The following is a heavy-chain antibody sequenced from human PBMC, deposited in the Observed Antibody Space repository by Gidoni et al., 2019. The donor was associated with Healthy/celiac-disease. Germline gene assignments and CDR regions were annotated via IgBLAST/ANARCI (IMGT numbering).Heavy chain of an antibody. CDR1: GGSISSYY. J-gene: IGHJ4*02. CDR3: ARGNYDYVWGSYRYTDY. CDR2: IYYSGST. D-gene: IGHD3-16*02. Sequence: QVQLQESGPGLVQPSETLSLTCTVSGGSISSYYWSWIRQPPGKGLEWIGYIYYSGSTNYNPSLKSRVTISVDTSKNQFSLKLSSVTAADTAVYYCARGNYDYVWGSYRYTDYWGQGTLVTVSS. V-gene: IGHV4-59*01.